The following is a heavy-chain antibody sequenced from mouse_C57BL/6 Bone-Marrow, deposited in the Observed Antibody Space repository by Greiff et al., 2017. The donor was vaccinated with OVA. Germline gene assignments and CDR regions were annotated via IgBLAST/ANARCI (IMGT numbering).Heavy chain of an antibody. CDR3: ARWGLRRIAWFAY. CDR1: GYTFTSYW. D-gene: IGHD2-4*01. V-gene: IGHV1-55*01. Sequence: QVQLQQPGAELLKPGASVKMSCKASGYTFTSYWITWVKQRPGQGLEWLGDIYPGSGSTNYNEKFKSKATLTVDTSSSTAYMQLSSLTSEDSAVYYCARWGLRRIAWFAYWGQGTLVTVSA. CDR2: IYPGSGST. J-gene: IGHJ3*01.